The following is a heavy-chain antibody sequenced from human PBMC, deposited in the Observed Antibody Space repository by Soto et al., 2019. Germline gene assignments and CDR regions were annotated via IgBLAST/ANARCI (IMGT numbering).Heavy chain of an antibody. Sequence: SETLSLTCTVSSGSISVTNVFWGWVRQPPGKGLEWIGNVDYSGTAYFSPSLATRVTFHVDASKNQFSLTLYSVTAADTAVYYCARITGRHLDYWGQGILVTVSS. CDR2: VDYSGTA. CDR1: SGSISVTNVF. J-gene: IGHJ4*02. D-gene: IGHD1-20*01. V-gene: IGHV4-39*01. CDR3: ARITGRHLDY.